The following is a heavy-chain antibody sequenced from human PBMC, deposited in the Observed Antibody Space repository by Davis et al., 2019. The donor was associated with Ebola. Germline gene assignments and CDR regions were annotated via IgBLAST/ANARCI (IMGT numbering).Heavy chain of an antibody. CDR2: IKPDGTFR. CDR3: AKHGTPTAI. CDR1: GFTFSNYD. J-gene: IGHJ4*02. D-gene: IGHD2-2*01. Sequence: GESLKISCAASGFTFSNYDMSWVRQAPGKGLEWVANIKPDGTFRDYLAAVRGRFTISRDNAQNSLDLQMNTLRAEDTAVYFCAKHGTPTAIGGQGTLVTVSS. V-gene: IGHV3-7*03.